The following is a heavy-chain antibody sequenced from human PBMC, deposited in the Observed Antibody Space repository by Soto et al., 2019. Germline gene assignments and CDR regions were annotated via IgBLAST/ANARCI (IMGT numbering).Heavy chain of an antibody. D-gene: IGHD6-13*01. V-gene: IGHV3-23*01. CDR3: ASPYSSSLDY. Sequence: EVQLLESGGGLVQPGGSLRLSCAASGSILSSYAMSWVRQAPGKGLEWVSAISGSGGSTYYADSVKGRFTISRDNSKNTLFLQMNSLRAEDTAVYYCASPYSSSLDYWVQGTLVTVSS. CDR1: GSILSSYA. J-gene: IGHJ4*02. CDR2: ISGSGGST.